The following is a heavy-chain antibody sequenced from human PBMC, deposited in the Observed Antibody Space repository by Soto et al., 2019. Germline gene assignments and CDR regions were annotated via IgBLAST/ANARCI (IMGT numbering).Heavy chain of an antibody. Sequence: SQTLSLTCAISGDSVSSNSAAWNWIRQSPSRGLEWLGRTYYRSKWNNDYAVPVKSRITINPDTSKNQFSLQMKSVTPEDTAVYYCAREAYSSGWFNGMDVWGQGTTVTVSS. J-gene: IGHJ6*02. V-gene: IGHV6-1*01. CDR2: TYYRSKWNN. D-gene: IGHD6-19*01. CDR1: GDSVSSNSAA. CDR3: AREAYSSGWFNGMDV.